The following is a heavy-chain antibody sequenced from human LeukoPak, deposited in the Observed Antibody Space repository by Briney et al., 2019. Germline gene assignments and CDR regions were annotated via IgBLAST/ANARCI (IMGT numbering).Heavy chain of an antibody. Sequence: PGGSLRLSCAASGFTFSTYAMSWVRQAPGKGLEWVSGISGSGTSYADSVRGRFTISRDNSKNTLYLQMNSLRVEDTAVYYCAKEMGNSNWYYFDNWGQGTLVTVSS. J-gene: IGHJ4*02. V-gene: IGHV3-23*01. CDR2: ISGSGTS. CDR3: AKEMGNSNWYYFDN. D-gene: IGHD6-13*01. CDR1: GFTFSTYA.